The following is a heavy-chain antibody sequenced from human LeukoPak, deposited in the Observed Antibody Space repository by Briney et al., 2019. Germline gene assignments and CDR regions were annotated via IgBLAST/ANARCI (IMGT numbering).Heavy chain of an antibody. CDR3: ARGGNYDSTFDY. CDR2: IYHSGST. D-gene: IGHD3-22*01. CDR1: GVSISSVGHS. Sequence: PSHILSLTCAVSGVSISSVGHSWSWIRQPPGKGLEWIGYIYHSGSTYYNPSLKSRVTMSVDRSKNQFSLKLSSVTAADTAVYYCARGGNYDSTFDYWGQGTLVTVSS. V-gene: IGHV4-30-2*01. J-gene: IGHJ4*02.